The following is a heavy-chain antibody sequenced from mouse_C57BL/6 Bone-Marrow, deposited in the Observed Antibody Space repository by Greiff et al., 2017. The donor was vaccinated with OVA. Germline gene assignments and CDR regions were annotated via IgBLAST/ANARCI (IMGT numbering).Heavy chain of an antibody. CDR2: INPNNGGT. CDR1: GYTFTDYN. V-gene: IGHV1-18*01. D-gene: IGHD2-1*01. Sequence: VQLQQSGPELVKPGASVKIPCKASGYTFTDYNMDWVKQSHGKSLEWIGDINPNNGGTIYNQKFKGKATLTVDKSSSTAYMELRSLTSEDTAVYYCARGRGNYVYYAMDYWGQGTSVTVSS. CDR3: ARGRGNYVYYAMDY. J-gene: IGHJ4*01.